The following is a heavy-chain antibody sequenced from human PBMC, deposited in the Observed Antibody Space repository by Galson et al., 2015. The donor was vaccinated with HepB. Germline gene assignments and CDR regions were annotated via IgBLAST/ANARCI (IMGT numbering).Heavy chain of an antibody. J-gene: IGHJ6*03. CDR3: ARQVRILEWLFLGYYMDV. D-gene: IGHD3-3*01. CDR2: ISYDGSGE. Sequence: SLRLSCAASGFTFSNHAMHWVRQAPGKGLEWVAVISYDGSGENYADSVRGRFTVSRDNSKNTFSLQMNAPSAEDTALYYCARQVRILEWLFLGYYMDVWGKGTTVIVSS. CDR1: GFTFSNHA. V-gene: IGHV3-30*04.